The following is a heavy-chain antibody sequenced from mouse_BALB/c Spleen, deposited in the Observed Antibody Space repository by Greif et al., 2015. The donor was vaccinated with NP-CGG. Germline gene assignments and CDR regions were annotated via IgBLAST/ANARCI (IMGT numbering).Heavy chain of an antibody. CDR1: GYTFTSYY. CDR3: TRDYYGSRAFAY. J-gene: IGHJ3*01. Sequence: VQLQQSGAELVKPGASVKLSCKASGYTFTSYYMYWVKQRPGQGLEWIGGINPSNGGTNFNEKFKSKATLTVDKSSSTAYMQLSSLTSEDSAVYYCTRDYYGSRAFAYWGQGTLVTVSA. V-gene: IGHV1S81*02. D-gene: IGHD1-1*01. CDR2: INPSNGGT.